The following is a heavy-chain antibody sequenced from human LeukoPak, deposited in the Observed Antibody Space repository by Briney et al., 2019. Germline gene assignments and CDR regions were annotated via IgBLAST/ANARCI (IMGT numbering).Heavy chain of an antibody. V-gene: IGHV4-59*08. CDR1: DGPMSSYY. D-gene: IGHD4-17*01. CDR3: ASLRTTVTSAAFDI. CDR2: IYYSGNT. Sequence: AETVSLTCTVSDGPMSSYYESWIRQPPGKGLEWIGYIYYSGNTNYNPSLKSRVTISVDTSKNQFSLKLTSVTAADTAVYYCASLRTTVTSAAFDIRCQGTVVTVSS. J-gene: IGHJ3*02.